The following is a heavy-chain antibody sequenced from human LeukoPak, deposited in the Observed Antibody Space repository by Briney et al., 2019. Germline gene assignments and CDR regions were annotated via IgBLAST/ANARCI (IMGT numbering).Heavy chain of an antibody. J-gene: IGHJ5*02. D-gene: IGHD3-16*01. CDR2: IRPGDSDI. CDR3: ARRGYGGERWLDP. CDR1: GYSFTNYY. Sequence: GESLKISCKASGYSFTNYYIAWVRQMPGEGLELMGIIRPGDSDIRFSPSFQGQVTLSADKSTTPAYLQWRSLRASDSAMFYCARRGYGGERWLDPWGQGTLVTVSS. V-gene: IGHV5-51*01.